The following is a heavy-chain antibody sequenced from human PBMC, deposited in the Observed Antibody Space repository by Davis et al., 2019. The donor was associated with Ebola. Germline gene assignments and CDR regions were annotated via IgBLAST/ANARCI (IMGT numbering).Heavy chain of an antibody. Sequence: GGSLRLSCVGSGFTFSYYGIHWVRQAPGKGLEWVALISYDGSNEYYADSVKGRFSISRDNSKNTVSLQINSLRPEDTAVYYCAKGLGIAAAGYNYGVDVWGQGTTVTVSS. CDR3: AKGLGIAAAGYNYGVDV. V-gene: IGHV3-30*18. D-gene: IGHD6-13*01. J-gene: IGHJ6*02. CDR1: GFTFSYYG. CDR2: ISYDGSNE.